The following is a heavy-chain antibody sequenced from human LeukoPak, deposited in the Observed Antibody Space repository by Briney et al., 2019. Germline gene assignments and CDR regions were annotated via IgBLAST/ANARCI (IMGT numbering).Heavy chain of an antibody. Sequence: GGSLRLSCVASGFTFSSYTMSWVRQAPGKGLEWVAKMKGDGSEIYYVDSVKGRFTICRDNAKNSLCLQMSSLTVEDTAVYYCARGGARYLDSWGQGTLVTVSS. CDR2: MKGDGSEI. D-gene: IGHD3-9*01. CDR1: GFTFSSYT. V-gene: IGHV3-7*01. J-gene: IGHJ5*02. CDR3: ARGGARYLDS.